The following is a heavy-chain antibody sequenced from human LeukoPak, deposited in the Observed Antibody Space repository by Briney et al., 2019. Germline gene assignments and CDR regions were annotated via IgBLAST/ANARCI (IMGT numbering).Heavy chain of an antibody. V-gene: IGHV4-39*01. Sequence: SETLSLTCTVSGGSISSSSYYWGWIRQPPGKGLEWIGSIYYSGSTYYNPSLKSRVTISVDTSKNQFSLKLSFVTAADTAVYYCARDHYGDYGVIDYWGQGTLVTVSS. CDR3: ARDHYGDYGVIDY. J-gene: IGHJ4*02. D-gene: IGHD4-17*01. CDR2: IYYSGST. CDR1: GGSISSSSYY.